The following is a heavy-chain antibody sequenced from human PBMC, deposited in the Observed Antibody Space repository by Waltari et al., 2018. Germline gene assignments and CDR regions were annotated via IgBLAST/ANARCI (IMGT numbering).Heavy chain of an antibody. D-gene: IGHD3-3*01. CDR1: GYTFTSYD. V-gene: IGHV1-8*01. J-gene: IGHJ5*02. CDR3: ARGRERRFLEWLTVNWFDP. Sequence: QVQLVQSGAEVKKPGASVKVSCKASGYTFTSYDINWVRQATGQGLEWMGWMNPNSGNTGYAHKFQGRVTMTRNTSISTAYMELSSLRSEDTAVYYCARGRERRFLEWLTVNWFDPWGQGTLVTVSS. CDR2: MNPNSGNT.